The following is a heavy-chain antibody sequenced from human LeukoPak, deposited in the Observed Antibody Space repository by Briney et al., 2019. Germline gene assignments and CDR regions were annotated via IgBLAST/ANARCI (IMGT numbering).Heavy chain of an antibody. V-gene: IGHV1-8*03. Sequence: ASVTVSCTASGYTFTNYHINWVRQASGQGLEWITWINPDTGDKGYARKFQDRVTITTDTSISTAYMELSSLSSEDTAVYFCARTTSMTASGYDYWGQGTLVSVSS. CDR2: INPDTGDK. J-gene: IGHJ4*02. D-gene: IGHD2-21*02. CDR3: ARTTSMTASGYDY. CDR1: GYTFTNYH.